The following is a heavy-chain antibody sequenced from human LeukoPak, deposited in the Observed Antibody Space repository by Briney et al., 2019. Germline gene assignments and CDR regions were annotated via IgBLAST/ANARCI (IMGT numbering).Heavy chain of an antibody. CDR3: ARGPPSGSYFYFDY. J-gene: IGHJ4*02. CDR1: GFTFNDYA. D-gene: IGHD1-26*01. Sequence: GGSLRLSCAGSGFTFNDYAMHWVRQAPGKGLEWVAGISWNSVTTEYADSVKGRLTISRDNAKNSLYLQMNSLRADDTAFYYCARGPPSGSYFYFDYWGQGTPVTVSS. CDR2: ISWNSVTT. V-gene: IGHV3-9*01.